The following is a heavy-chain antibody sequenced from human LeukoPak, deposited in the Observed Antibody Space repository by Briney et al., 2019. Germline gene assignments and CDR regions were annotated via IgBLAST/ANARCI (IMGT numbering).Heavy chain of an antibody. D-gene: IGHD6-19*01. V-gene: IGHV3-23*01. Sequence: GGSLRLSCAASGFTFSSHAMSWVRQAPGKGREWVLSISGSGDNRNYADSVKGSFTISRDNSKSTLYLEMNSLRAEDTAIYYCAKNPLVSGTIYFDSWGQGTLLTVSS. CDR2: ISGSGDNR. CDR1: GFTFSSHA. J-gene: IGHJ4*02. CDR3: AKNPLVSGTIYFDS.